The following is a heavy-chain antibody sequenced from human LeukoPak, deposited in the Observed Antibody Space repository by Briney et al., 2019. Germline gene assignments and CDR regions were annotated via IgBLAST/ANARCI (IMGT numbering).Heavy chain of an antibody. Sequence: GGSLRLSCATSGFTFSNAWMNWVRQAPGEGLEWVGRIRSNSDGGTIDYAAPVKGRFTLSRDDSKTTLYLQMNSLQTEDTAVYYCATDFYDSTWGQGTLVTVSS. CDR1: GFTFSNAW. D-gene: IGHD3-22*01. V-gene: IGHV3-15*07. CDR3: ATDFYDST. CDR2: IRSNSDGGTI. J-gene: IGHJ5*02.